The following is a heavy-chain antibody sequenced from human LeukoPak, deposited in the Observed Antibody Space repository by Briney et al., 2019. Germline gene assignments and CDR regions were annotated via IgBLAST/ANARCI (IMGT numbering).Heavy chain of an antibody. V-gene: IGHV3-53*01. CDR2: IYSGDST. J-gene: IGHJ4*02. CDR3: AKWHTLKLAPTHY. D-gene: IGHD2-8*01. CDR1: GFTVSSNY. Sequence: GGSLRLSCAASGFTVSSNYMSWVRQAPGKGLEWVSVIYSGDSTYYADSVKGRFTISRDNSKSTLYLQMNSLKVEDTAIYYCAKWHTLKLAPTHYWGRGTLVTVSS.